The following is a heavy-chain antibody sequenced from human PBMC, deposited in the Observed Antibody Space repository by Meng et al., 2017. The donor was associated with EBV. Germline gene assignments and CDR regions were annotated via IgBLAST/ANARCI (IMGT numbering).Heavy chain of an antibody. CDR2: INHSGST. CDR1: GGSFSGYY. J-gene: IGHJ4*02. D-gene: IGHD5-24*01. Sequence: QVQLQQWGEGLLKPPETLALTCAVYGGSFSGYYWSWIRQPPGKGLEWIGEINHSGSTNYNPSLKSRVTISVDTSKNQFSLKLSSVTAADTAVYYCARGRWLQPGSYFDYWGQGTLVTVSS. V-gene: IGHV4-34*01. CDR3: ARGRWLQPGSYFDY.